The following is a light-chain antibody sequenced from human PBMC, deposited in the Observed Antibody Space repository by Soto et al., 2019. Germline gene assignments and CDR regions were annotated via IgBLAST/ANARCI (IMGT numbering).Light chain of an antibody. CDR1: QNINNY. CDR2: AAS. J-gene: IGKJ1*01. V-gene: IGKV1-39*01. CDR3: QQSTSSPPT. Sequence: DIQMTQSPSSLSASVGDRVTITCRASQNINNYLNWYQQKPGKAPKILIYAASILQSGVPSRFSGSGSGTDFTLTISRLQAEDVATYYCQQSTSSPPTFGQGTKVEIK.